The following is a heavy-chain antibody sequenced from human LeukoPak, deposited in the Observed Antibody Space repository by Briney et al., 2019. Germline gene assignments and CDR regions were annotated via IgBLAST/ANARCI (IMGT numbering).Heavy chain of an antibody. D-gene: IGHD3-22*01. J-gene: IGHJ3*02. CDR3: ARETSSITMIPHVFDI. V-gene: IGHV4-30-2*01. CDR1: GGSISSGGYY. Sequence: PSETLSLTCTVSGGSISSGGYYWSWIRQPPGKGLEWIGYIFHSGSTYYNPSLKSRVTISVDRSKNQFSLKLSSVTAADTAVYYCARETSSITMIPHVFDIWGQGTMVTVSS. CDR2: IFHSGST.